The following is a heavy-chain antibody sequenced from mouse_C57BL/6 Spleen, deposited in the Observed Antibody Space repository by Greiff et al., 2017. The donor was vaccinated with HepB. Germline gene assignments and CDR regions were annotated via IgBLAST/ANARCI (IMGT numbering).Heavy chain of an antibody. CDR2: IRNKANNHAK. CDR3: TLAYCSNFYAMDY. CDR1: GFTFRDAW. Sequence: DVQLVESGGGLVQPGGSMKLSCAASGFTFRDAWMDWVRQSPEKGLEWVAEIRNKANNHAKYYAESVKGRFTISRDDSKSSVYLQMNSLRAEDTVIYYCTLAYCSNFYAMDYWGQGTSVTVSS. D-gene: IGHD2-5*01. V-gene: IGHV6-6*01. J-gene: IGHJ4*01.